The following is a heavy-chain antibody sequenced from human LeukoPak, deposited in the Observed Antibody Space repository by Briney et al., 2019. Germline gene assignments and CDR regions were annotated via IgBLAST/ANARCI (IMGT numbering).Heavy chain of an antibody. V-gene: IGHV1-2*06. Sequence: ASVKVSCKASGYTFTGYYMHWVRQAPGQGLEWMGRINPNSGGTNYAQKLQGRVTMTTDTSTSTAYMELRSLRSDDTAVYYCAIGKAAAGTGYYYYYMDVWGKGTTVTVSS. D-gene: IGHD6-13*01. J-gene: IGHJ6*03. CDR2: INPNSGGT. CDR1: GYTFTGYY. CDR3: AIGKAAAGTGYYYYYMDV.